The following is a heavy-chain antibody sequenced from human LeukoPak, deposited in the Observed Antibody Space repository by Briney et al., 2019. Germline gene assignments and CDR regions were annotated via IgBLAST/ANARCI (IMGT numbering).Heavy chain of an antibody. D-gene: IGHD3-10*01. J-gene: IGHJ5*02. CDR2: IYYSGST. V-gene: IGHV4-39*07. Sequence: SETLSLTCSVSGGAINSSYYWGWIRQPPGKGLEWIGSIYYSGSTYYNPSLKSRVTISVDTSKNQFSLKLSSVTAADTAVYYCARGLDGSGSTTAWGQGTLVTVSS. CDR3: ARGLDGSGSTTA. CDR1: GGAINSSYY.